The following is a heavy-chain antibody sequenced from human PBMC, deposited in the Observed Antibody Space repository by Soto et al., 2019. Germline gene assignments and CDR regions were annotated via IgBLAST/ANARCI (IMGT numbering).Heavy chain of an antibody. V-gene: IGHV3-20*04. J-gene: IGHJ3*02. CDR2: INWNGGRT. CDR1: GFTLEDYG. CDR3: ARVRSGSYSYAFDM. D-gene: IGHD1-26*01. Sequence: EVQLVESGGGVMRPGGSLRLYCAASGFTLEDYGMSWVRQAPGKGLEWIAGINWNGGRTGYADSVKGRFTISRDNVKNSLYLLTDSLRVEDTALYYCARVRSGSYSYAFDMWGQGTMVTVSS.